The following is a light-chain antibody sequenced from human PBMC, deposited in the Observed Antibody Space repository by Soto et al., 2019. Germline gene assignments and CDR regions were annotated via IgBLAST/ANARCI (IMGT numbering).Light chain of an antibody. CDR1: QSISSSY. Sequence: EIVLTQSPGTLSLSPGERATLSCRASQSISSSYLAWYQQKPGQAPSILDYGASSRSTGIPDRFSGSGSGTDFNLNISRLKPEDFAVYYCLHYGRSRFPFRPGTNVDIK. CDR3: LHYGRSRFP. CDR2: GAS. J-gene: IGKJ3*01. V-gene: IGKV3-20*01.